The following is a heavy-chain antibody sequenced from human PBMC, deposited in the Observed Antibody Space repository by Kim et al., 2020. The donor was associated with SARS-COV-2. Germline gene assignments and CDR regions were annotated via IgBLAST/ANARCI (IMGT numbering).Heavy chain of an antibody. Sequence: GGSLRLSCAASGFTFSSYAMSWVRQAPGKGLEWVSAISGSGGSTYYADSVKGRFTISRDNSKNTLYLQMNSLRAEDTAVYYCAKTPIRGQWLVLTYYFDYWGQGTLVTVSS. CDR2: ISGSGGST. CDR1: GFTFSSYA. J-gene: IGHJ4*02. D-gene: IGHD6-19*01. V-gene: IGHV3-23*01. CDR3: AKTPIRGQWLVLTYYFDY.